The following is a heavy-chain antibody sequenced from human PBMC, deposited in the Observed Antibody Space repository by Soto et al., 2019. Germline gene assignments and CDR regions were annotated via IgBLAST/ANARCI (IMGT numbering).Heavy chain of an antibody. CDR2: INPSDGRK. CDR1: GYTLTSYY. Sequence: ASVKVSCKASGYTLTSYYIHWVRQAPGQGLEWMGVINPSDGRKNYVQKFQGRVTMTRDTSTSTVYMELSSLRSEDTAVYYCARDQGRYWGQGTLVTVSS. J-gene: IGHJ4*02. V-gene: IGHV1-46*01. CDR3: ARDQGRY.